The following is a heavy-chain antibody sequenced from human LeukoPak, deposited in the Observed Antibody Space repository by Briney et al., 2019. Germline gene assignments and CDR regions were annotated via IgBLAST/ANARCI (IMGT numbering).Heavy chain of an antibody. CDR1: GGSISSGSYY. CDR2: IYASGST. V-gene: IGHV4-61*02. D-gene: IGHD2-8*01. Sequence: PSETLSLTCTVSGGSISSGSYYWSWIRQPAGKGLEWIGRIYASGSTNYNPSLKSRVTISVDTSKNQFSPKLSSVTAADTAVYYCARIGVVVMVDNWFDPWGQGTLVTVSS. J-gene: IGHJ5*02. CDR3: ARIGVVVMVDNWFDP.